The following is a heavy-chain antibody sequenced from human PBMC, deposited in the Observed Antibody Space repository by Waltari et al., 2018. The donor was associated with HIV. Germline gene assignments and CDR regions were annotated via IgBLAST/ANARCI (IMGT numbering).Heavy chain of an antibody. CDR3: AHRFATADNLYYFDF. CDR1: ASSLSAQGVG. V-gene: IGHV2-5*02. CDR2: IYWDDVK. Sequence: QITLQESGPTLVKPPQTLTLTCTLSASSLSAQGVGVGWIRQSQGGALQWLALIYWDDVKRYSPSLKSRVTVAKGTSENQVVLTMTDVDPADTGTYFCAHRFATADNLYYFDFWGQGLFVTVSS. J-gene: IGHJ4*02. D-gene: IGHD2-21*02.